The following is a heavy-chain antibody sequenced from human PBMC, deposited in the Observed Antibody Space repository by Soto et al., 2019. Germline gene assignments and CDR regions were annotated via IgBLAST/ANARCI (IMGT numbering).Heavy chain of an antibody. V-gene: IGHV1-2*02. CDR3: ARDLSPIRTNYDFWSGYYTGGRYYYYGMDV. CDR1: GYTFTGYY. Sequence: ASVKVSCKASGYTFTGYYMHWVRQAPGQGLEWMGWINPNSGGTNYAQKFQGRVTMTRDTPISTAYMELSRLRSDDTAVYYCARDLSPIRTNYDFWSGYYTGGRYYYYGMDVWGQGTTVTVSS. CDR2: INPNSGGT. D-gene: IGHD3-3*01. J-gene: IGHJ6*02.